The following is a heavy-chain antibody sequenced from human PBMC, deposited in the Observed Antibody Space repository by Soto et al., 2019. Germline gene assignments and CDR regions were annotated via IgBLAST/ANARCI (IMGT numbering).Heavy chain of an antibody. Sequence: HVHLQQSGPGLVRPSQTLSLTCTVPGVSISSDIYHWTWIRQSPGKGLEWIGYIYYSGSIFYNPSFKSRVTRSVDTSKNQFSLQLSSVTAADTAVYFCAREDDGGDRDYYGLDVWGQGTTVTVSS. CDR1: GVSISSDIYH. V-gene: IGHV4-30-4*08. D-gene: IGHD2-21*02. CDR2: IYYSGSI. CDR3: AREDDGGDRDYYGLDV. J-gene: IGHJ6*02.